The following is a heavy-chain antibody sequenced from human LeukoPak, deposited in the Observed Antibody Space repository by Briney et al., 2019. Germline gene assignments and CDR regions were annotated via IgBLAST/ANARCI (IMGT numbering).Heavy chain of an antibody. CDR3: AKAPLRCSSTSCYSEFQH. Sequence: GGSLRLSCAASGFTFSSYGMHWVRQAPGKGLEWVAVIWYDGSKKYYADSVKGRFTISRDNSKNTLYLQMNSLRAEDTAVYYCAKAPLRCSSTSCYSEFQHWGQGTLVTVSS. D-gene: IGHD2-2*01. CDR2: IWYDGSKK. V-gene: IGHV3-33*06. J-gene: IGHJ1*01. CDR1: GFTFSSYG.